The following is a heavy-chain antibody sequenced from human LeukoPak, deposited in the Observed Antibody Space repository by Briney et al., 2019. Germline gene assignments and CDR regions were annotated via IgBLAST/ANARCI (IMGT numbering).Heavy chain of an antibody. V-gene: IGHV5-51*01. Sequence: GESLKISCKGSGYIFANYWIAWVRQMPGKGLEWMGITYPDDSDTRYSPSFQGQVTISADKSIATAYLQWSSLKASDTAMYYCARPVEMATSPFDYWGQGTLVTVSS. J-gene: IGHJ4*02. CDR3: ARPVEMATSPFDY. D-gene: IGHD5-24*01. CDR1: GYIFANYW. CDR2: TYPDDSDT.